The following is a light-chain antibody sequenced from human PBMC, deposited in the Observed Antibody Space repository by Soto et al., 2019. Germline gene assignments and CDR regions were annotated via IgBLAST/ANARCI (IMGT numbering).Light chain of an antibody. V-gene: IGKV1-13*02. Sequence: AIQLTQSPSSLSASVGDRVTITCRASQVINSFLAWYQQKPGKAPKLLIYAASSSQTGVPSRFSGSGSATDFTLTINSLQPEDFATYYCQQTDSYPSTFGGGTKVEI. J-gene: IGKJ4*01. CDR3: QQTDSYPST. CDR1: QVINSF. CDR2: AAS.